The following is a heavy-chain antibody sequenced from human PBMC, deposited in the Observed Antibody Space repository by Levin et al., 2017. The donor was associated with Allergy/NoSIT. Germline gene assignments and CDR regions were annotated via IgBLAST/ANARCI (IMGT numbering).Heavy chain of an antibody. V-gene: IGHV3-23*01. CDR1: GFTFSNYA. Sequence: GGSLRLSCAASGFTFSNYAMTWVRQAPGEGLEWVSSISGSGATTYYADSVRGRFTISRDNSKNTLFLQMNSLRVEDTAVYFCAKVAPFNWNPSHYYFDYWGQGTLVTVSS. CDR2: ISGSGATT. D-gene: IGHD1-20*01. CDR3: AKVAPFNWNPSHYYFDY. J-gene: IGHJ4*02.